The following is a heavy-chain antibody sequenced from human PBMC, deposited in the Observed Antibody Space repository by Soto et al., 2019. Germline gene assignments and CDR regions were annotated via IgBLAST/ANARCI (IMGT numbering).Heavy chain of an antibody. CDR2: IIPILGIA. CDR1: GGTFSSYT. J-gene: IGHJ4*02. V-gene: IGHV1-69*02. Sequence: QVQLVQSGAEVKKPGSSVKVSCKASGGTFSSYTISWVRQAPGQGLEWMGRIIPILGIANYAQKFQGRVTITADKSTSTAYMELSSLRSEDTAVYYCAAHIAAAGTYFDYWGQGTLVTVS. CDR3: AAHIAAAGTYFDY. D-gene: IGHD6-13*01.